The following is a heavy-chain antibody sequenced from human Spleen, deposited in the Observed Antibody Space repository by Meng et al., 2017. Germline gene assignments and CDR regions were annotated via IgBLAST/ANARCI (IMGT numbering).Heavy chain of an antibody. CDR3: TRDQGASGNSFDF. CDR1: GYTFTNYY. J-gene: IGHJ4*02. D-gene: IGHD3-10*01. CDR2: INPSNGLT. V-gene: IGHV1-46*01. Sequence: ASVKVSCKASGYTFTNYYIHWVRQAPGQGLEWMGMINPSNGLTTYAQKFQGRVTMTRDTSINTAYMVLNKLRSDDTAIFYCTRDQGASGNSFDFWGQGTLVTVSS.